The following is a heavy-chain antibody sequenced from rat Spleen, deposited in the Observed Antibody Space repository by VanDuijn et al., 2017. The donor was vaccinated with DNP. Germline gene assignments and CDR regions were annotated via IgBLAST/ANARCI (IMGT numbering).Heavy chain of an antibody. D-gene: IGHD1-12*01. V-gene: IGHV5-7*01. CDR3: ARHRTIMPYYYAMDA. J-gene: IGHJ4*01. Sequence: EVLLVESDGGLVQPGRSLKLSCAVSGFTFSDYYMAWVRQAPAKGLEWVATISYNGGTPYYRDSVKGRFTISRDNAQRNLYLQMDSLRSEDTATYYCARHRTIMPYYYAMDAWGQGASVTVSS. CDR1: GFTFSDYY. CDR2: ISYNGGTP.